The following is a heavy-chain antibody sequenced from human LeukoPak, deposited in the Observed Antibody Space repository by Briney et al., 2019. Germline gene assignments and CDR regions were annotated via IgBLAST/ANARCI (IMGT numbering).Heavy chain of an antibody. CDR3: ARDHHRRLYDSQARDTFDF. D-gene: IGHD3-22*01. J-gene: IGHJ3*01. V-gene: IGHV1-69*06. CDR1: GGTFSSYA. CDR2: IIPIFGTA. Sequence: SVKVSCKASGGTFSSYAISWVRQAPGQGLEWMGGIIPIFGTANYAQKFQGRVTITADKSTSTAYMELSSLRAEDTAVYYCARDHHRRLYDSQARDTFDFWGQGTMVTVSS.